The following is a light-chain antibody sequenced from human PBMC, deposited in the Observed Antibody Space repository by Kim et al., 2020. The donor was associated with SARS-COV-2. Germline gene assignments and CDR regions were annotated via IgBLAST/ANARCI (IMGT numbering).Light chain of an antibody. CDR2: GAY. V-gene: IGKV3-15*01. CDR1: QSLYNN. Sequence: EIVMTQSPATLSVSPGERATLSCRASQSLYNNLVWYQQKPGQAPRLLIYGAYARATGIPDRFSGSGSGTDFTLTISSLQSEDFAVYYCQQYVDWPRTFGQGTKVDIK. CDR3: QQYVDWPRT. J-gene: IGKJ1*01.